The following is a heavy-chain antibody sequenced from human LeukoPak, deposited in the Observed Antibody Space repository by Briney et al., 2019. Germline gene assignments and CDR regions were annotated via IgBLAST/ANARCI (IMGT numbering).Heavy chain of an antibody. Sequence: PGGSLRLSCAASGFTFNDYAMHWVRQVSGKGLEWVAGISCNSATIGYADSVKGRFTISRDNAKNSLYLQMNSLRAEDMALYYCARGTTAIYYFDYWGLGTLVTVSS. D-gene: IGHD5-18*01. V-gene: IGHV3-9*03. CDR2: ISCNSATI. CDR1: GFTFNDYA. CDR3: ARGTTAIYYFDY. J-gene: IGHJ4*02.